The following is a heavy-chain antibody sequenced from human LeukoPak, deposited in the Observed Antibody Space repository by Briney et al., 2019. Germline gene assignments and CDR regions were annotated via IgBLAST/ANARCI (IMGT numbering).Heavy chain of an antibody. CDR1: GFTVSNNY. CDR2: IYSGGYA. J-gene: IGHJ5*02. CDR3: ARHSCGSPTCYSSDWGQNGDWLDP. Sequence: GGSLRLSCAASGFTVSNNYVSWVRQAPGEGLDWGSVIYSGGYAYYSDSVKGLFTVSRDNSENTVYLQMSSLTPEDTAVYYCARHSCGSPTCYSSDWGQNGDWLDPWGQGTLVTVSS. D-gene: IGHD2-21*01. V-gene: IGHV3-66*02.